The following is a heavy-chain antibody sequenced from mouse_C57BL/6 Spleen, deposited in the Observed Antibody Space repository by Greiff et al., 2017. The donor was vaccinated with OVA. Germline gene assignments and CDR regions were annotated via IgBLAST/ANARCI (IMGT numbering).Heavy chain of an antibody. D-gene: IGHD1-1*01. CDR3: ARKANIGIGSSGYFDV. CDR2: IWSGGST. CDR1: GFSLTSYG. J-gene: IGHJ1*03. V-gene: IGHV2-2*01. Sequence: QVQLKQSGPGLVQPSQSLSITCTVSGFSLTSYGVHWVRQSPGKGLEWLGVIWSGGSTAYNAAFISRLSISKDNSKSQVSFKMNSLQADDTAIYYCARKANIGIGSSGYFDVWGTGTTVTVSS.